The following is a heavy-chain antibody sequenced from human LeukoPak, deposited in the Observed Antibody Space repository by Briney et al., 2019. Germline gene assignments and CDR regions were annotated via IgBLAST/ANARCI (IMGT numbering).Heavy chain of an antibody. CDR1: GGSISSSNW. J-gene: IGHJ2*01. CDR3: AREVIGVWYFDL. D-gene: IGHD3-22*01. V-gene: IGHV4-4*02. CDR2: IYHSGST. Sequence: PSETLSLTCAVSGGSISSSNWWSWVRQPPGKGLEWIGEIYHSGSTYYNPSLKSRVTISVDRSKNQFSLKLSSVTAADTAVYYCAREVIGVWYFDLWGRGTLVTVSS.